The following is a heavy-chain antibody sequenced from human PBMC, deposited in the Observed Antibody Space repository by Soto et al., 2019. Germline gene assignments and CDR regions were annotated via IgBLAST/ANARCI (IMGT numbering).Heavy chain of an antibody. CDR1: GFTFSSYS. V-gene: IGHV3-48*01. J-gene: IGHJ5*02. D-gene: IGHD6-13*01. CDR3: VGSAYSSSWYNGFAP. CDR2: ISSSSSTI. Sequence: EVQLVESGGGLVQPGGSLRLSCAASGFTFSSYSMNWVRQAPGKGLEWVSYISSSSSTIYYADSVKGRFTISRDNAKNPLHLQMNSLGAEDTTVYYCVGSAYSSSWYNGFAPWGQGTLDTVSS.